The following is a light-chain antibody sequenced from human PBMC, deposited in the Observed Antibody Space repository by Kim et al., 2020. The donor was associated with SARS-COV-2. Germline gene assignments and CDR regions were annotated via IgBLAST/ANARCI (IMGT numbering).Light chain of an antibody. CDR1: QDISNY. CDR3: QQYDNLPIT. CDR2: DAS. V-gene: IGKV1-33*01. J-gene: IGKJ5*01. Sequence: ASVGDRVTITCQASQDISNYLNWYQQKPGKAPELLVYDASNLETGVPSRFSGSGSGTDFTFTISSLQPEDIATYYCQQYDNLPITFGQGTRLEIK.